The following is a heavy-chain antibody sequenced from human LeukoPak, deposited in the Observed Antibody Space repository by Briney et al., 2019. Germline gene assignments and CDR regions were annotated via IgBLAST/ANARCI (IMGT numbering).Heavy chain of an antibody. J-gene: IGHJ4*02. D-gene: IGHD2-15*01. CDR2: IYYSGST. CDR1: GGSISSGGYY. V-gene: IGHV4-30-4*01. CDR3: ARARGSTLGYCSGGSCYRHPHYFDY. Sequence: SQTLSLTCTVSGGSISSGGYYWSWIRQPPGKGLEWIGYIYYSGSTYYNPSLKSRVTISVDTSKNQFSLKLGSVTAADTAVYYCARARGSTLGYCSGGSCYRHPHYFDYWGQGTLVTVSP.